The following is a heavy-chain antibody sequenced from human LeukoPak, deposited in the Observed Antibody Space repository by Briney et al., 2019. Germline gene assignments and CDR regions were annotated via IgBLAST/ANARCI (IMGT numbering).Heavy chain of an antibody. Sequence: GGSLRLSCAASGFTFSSYSMNWVRQAPGKGLEWVSSISSSSSYIYYADSVKGRFTISRDNAKNSLYLQMNSLRAEDTAVYYCARDVNYYDSSGYYTQADYFDYWGQGTLVTVSS. V-gene: IGHV3-21*01. J-gene: IGHJ4*02. CDR1: GFTFSSYS. D-gene: IGHD3-22*01. CDR3: ARDVNYYDSSGYYTQADYFDY. CDR2: ISSSSSYI.